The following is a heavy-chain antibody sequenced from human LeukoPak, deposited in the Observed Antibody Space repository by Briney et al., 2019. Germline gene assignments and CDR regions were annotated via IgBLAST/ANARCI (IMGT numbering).Heavy chain of an antibody. CDR2: IFYSGTT. V-gene: IGHV4-59*08. CDR1: GGSVSGYY. Sequence: SESLSLTCTVSGGSVSGYYWSWLRQSPGKGLEWIGYIFYSGTTLYSPSLKSRVTMSVDTSENQFSLKLSSVTAADTAVYYCARHDVVPVIRRGFDFWGQGTLVTLSS. D-gene: IGHD2-21*02. J-gene: IGHJ4*02. CDR3: ARHDVVPVIRRGFDF.